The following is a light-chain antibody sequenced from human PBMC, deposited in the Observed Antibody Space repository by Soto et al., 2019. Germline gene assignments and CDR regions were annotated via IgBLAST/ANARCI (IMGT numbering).Light chain of an antibody. CDR2: EGS. Sequence: QSALTQPASVSGSPGQSITISCTGTSSDVGNYNLVSWYQHHPGKAPKLMIYEGSRRPSGVSNRFSGSKSGNTASLTISGLQAEDEADYYCCSYAGHTYSVFGTGTKLTVL. V-gene: IGLV2-23*01. CDR3: CSYAGHTYSV. CDR1: SSDVGNYNL. J-gene: IGLJ1*01.